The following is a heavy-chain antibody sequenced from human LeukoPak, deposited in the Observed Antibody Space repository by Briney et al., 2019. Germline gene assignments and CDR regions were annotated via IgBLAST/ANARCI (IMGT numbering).Heavy chain of an antibody. CDR3: AKVSHFWSGYFDY. CDR1: GFTFRTYS. J-gene: IGHJ4*02. V-gene: IGHV3-23*01. Sequence: GGSLRLSCTVSGFTFRTYSMNWVRQAPGKGLEWVSRISGSGGSTYYADSVRGRFTISRDISKNTLYLQMNSLRAEDTAVYYCAKVSHFWSGYFDYWGQGTLVTVSS. D-gene: IGHD3-3*02. CDR2: ISGSGGST.